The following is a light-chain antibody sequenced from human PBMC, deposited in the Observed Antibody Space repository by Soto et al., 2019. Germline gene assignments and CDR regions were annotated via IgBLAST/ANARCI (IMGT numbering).Light chain of an antibody. CDR3: SSHAGSNSLL. V-gene: IGLV2-8*01. CDR1: SSDVGGYNY. CDR2: DVD. Sequence: QSALTQPPSASGSPGQSVTISCTGTSSDVGGYNYVSRYQQHPGKAPKLMLYDVDKRPAGVPDRFSGSKSGNTASLTVSGLQAEDEADYYCSSHAGSNSLLFGGGTKLTVL. J-gene: IGLJ2*01.